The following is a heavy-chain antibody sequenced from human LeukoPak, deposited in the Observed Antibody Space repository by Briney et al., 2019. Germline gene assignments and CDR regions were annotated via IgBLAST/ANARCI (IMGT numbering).Heavy chain of an antibody. Sequence: PGGSLRLSCAASGFTFDDYAMHWVRQAPGKGQEWVSGISWNSGSIGYADSVKGRFTISRDNAKNSLYLQMNSLRAEDTALYYCAKDTDGDYRAWYFDLWGRGTLVTVSS. CDR2: ISWNSGSI. CDR3: AKDTDGDYRAWYFDL. V-gene: IGHV3-9*01. J-gene: IGHJ2*01. D-gene: IGHD4-17*01. CDR1: GFTFDDYA.